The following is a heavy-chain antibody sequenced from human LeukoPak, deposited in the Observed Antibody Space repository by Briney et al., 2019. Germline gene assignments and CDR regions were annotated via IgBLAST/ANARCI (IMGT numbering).Heavy chain of an antibody. D-gene: IGHD6-19*01. CDR1: GDTFIPYT. V-gene: IGHV1-18*04. CDR2: ISEYNGNT. J-gene: IGHJ4*02. Sequence: ASVKVSCKASGDTFIPYTFSWVRQAPGQGLEWMGWISEYNGNTNYAQKFQGRVTMTTDTSTNTAYMELRSLRSDDTAVYYCARVNIGGWYSLLGYWGQGTLVTVSS. CDR3: ARVNIGGWYSLLGY.